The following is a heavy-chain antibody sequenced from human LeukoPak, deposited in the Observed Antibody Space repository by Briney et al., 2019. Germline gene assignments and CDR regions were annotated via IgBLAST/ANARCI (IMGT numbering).Heavy chain of an antibody. J-gene: IGHJ6*04. V-gene: IGHV3-48*04. Sequence: GGSLRLSCAASGFSFSTSSMNWVRQAPGKGLEWISYISSSGSTIYYADSVKGRFTISRDNAKNSLYLQMNSLRAEDTAVYYCAELGITMIGGVWGKGTTVTISS. CDR1: GFSFSTSS. D-gene: IGHD3-10*02. CDR3: AELGITMIGGV. CDR2: ISSSGSTI.